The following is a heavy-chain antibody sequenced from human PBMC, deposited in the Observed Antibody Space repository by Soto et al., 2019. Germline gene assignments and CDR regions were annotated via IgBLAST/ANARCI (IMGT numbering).Heavy chain of an antibody. CDR1: GGSISSSNW. CDR2: IYHSGST. D-gene: IGHD6-13*01. J-gene: IGHJ4*02. CDR3: ARGLGGANPGIAAAVPYFDY. V-gene: IGHV4-4*02. Sequence: SETLSLTCAVSGGSISSSNWWSWVRQPPGKGLEWIGEIYHSGSTNYNPSLKSRVTISVDKSKNQFSLKLSSVTAADTAVYYCARGLGGANPGIAAAVPYFDYWGQGTLVTVSS.